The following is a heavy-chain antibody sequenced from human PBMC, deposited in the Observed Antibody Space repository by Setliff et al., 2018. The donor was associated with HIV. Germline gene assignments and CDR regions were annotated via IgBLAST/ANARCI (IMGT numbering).Heavy chain of an antibody. CDR3: AKAAGFYGDYTFDH. V-gene: IGHV4-59*11. J-gene: IGHJ4*02. CDR1: GPSINIHY. Sequence: SETLSLTCTVSGPSINIHYWSWIRQSPGKGFEWIGYIYSTASTNYNPSLQSRVTIPRVASRNQFSLKVTSVTAADTAVYYCAKAAGFYGDYTFDHWGQGRQVTVSS. D-gene: IGHD4-17*01. CDR2: IYSTAST.